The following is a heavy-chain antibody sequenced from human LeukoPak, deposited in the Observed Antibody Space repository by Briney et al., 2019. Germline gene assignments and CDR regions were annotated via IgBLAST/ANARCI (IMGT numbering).Heavy chain of an antibody. D-gene: IGHD6-13*01. CDR1: GGSISSGSYY. J-gene: IGHJ3*02. CDR3: ASRTSSSWYDAFDI. Sequence: SETLSLTCTVSGGSISSGSYYWSWIRQPAGKGLEWIGRIYTSGSTNYNPSLKSRVTISVDTSKNQFSLKLSSVTAADTAVYYCASRTSSSWYDAFDIWGQGTMVTVSS. CDR2: IYTSGST. V-gene: IGHV4-61*02.